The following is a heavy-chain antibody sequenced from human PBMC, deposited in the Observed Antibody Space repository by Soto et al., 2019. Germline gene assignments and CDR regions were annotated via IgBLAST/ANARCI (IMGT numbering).Heavy chain of an antibody. CDR3: ARGGGNSEPPGDY. J-gene: IGHJ4*02. D-gene: IGHD2-21*02. V-gene: IGHV1-2*04. CDR2: INPNSGGT. Sequence: QVQLVQSGAEVKKPGASVKVSCKASGYTFTGYYMHWVRQAPGQGLEWMGWINPNSGGTNYAQKFQGWVTMTRDTSISTAYMELSRLRSDDTAXXXCARGGGNSEPPGDYWGQGTLVTVSS. CDR1: GYTFTGYY.